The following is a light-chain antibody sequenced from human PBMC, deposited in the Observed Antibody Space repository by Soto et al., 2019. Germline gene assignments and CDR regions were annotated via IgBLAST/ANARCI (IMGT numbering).Light chain of an antibody. CDR3: QSYDSSLSGYV. CDR2: SNT. Sequence: QSVLTQPPSVSGAPGQRGTISCTGSSSNIGAGYDLHWYQQLPGTAPKLLIYSNTNRPSGVPDRFSGSKSGTSASLAITGLQAEDEADYYCQSYDSSLSGYVFGTGTKVTVL. J-gene: IGLJ1*01. CDR1: SSNIGAGYD. V-gene: IGLV1-40*01.